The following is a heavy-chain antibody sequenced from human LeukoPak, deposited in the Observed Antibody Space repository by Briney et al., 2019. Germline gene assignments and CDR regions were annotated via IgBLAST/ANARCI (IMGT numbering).Heavy chain of an antibody. CDR1: GYTFTDSY. J-gene: IGHJ4*02. Sequence: ASVKVSCKASGYTFTDSYIHWVRQAPGQGLEWMGWINPNSGGTNYVRKFQGRVTMTRDTSISTAYMELSRLRSDDTAVYYCARGGEVYSGYEGRYFDYWGQGTLVTVSS. CDR3: ARGGEVYSGYEGRYFDY. D-gene: IGHD5-12*01. V-gene: IGHV1-2*02. CDR2: INPNSGGT.